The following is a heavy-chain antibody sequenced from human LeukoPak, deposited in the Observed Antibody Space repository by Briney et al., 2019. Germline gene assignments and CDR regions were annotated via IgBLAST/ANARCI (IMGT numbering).Heavy chain of an antibody. J-gene: IGHJ6*02. Sequence: GGSLRLSCVASGFTFNTYAMTWVRQAPGKGLEWVANIKQDGSEKYYVDSVKGRFTISRDNAKNSLYLQMNSLRAEDTAVYYCARSMDVWGQGTTVTVSS. V-gene: IGHV3-7*03. CDR3: ARSMDV. CDR1: GFTFNTYA. CDR2: IKQDGSEK.